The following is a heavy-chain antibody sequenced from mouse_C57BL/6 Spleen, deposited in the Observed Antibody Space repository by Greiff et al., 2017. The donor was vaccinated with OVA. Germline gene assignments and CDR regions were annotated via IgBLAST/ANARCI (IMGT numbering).Heavy chain of an antibody. V-gene: IGHV1-26*01. J-gene: IGHJ4*01. CDR1: GYTFTDYY. CDR3: ARPSSGYEAMDY. Sequence: VQLQQSGPELVKPGASVKISCKASGYTFTDYYMNWVKQSHGKSLEWIGDINPNNGGTSYNQKFKGKATLTVDKSSSTAYMELRSLTSEDSAVYYGARPSSGYEAMDYWGQGTSVTVSS. CDR2: INPNNGGT. D-gene: IGHD3-2*02.